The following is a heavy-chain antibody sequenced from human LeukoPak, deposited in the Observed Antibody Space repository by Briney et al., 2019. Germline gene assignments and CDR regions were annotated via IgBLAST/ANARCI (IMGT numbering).Heavy chain of an antibody. D-gene: IGHD5-12*01. CDR1: GYTFTGYY. V-gene: IGHV1-69*13. CDR3: ARAGYSGYDFSEYYFDY. Sequence: SVKVSCKASGYTFTGYYLHWVRQAPGQGLEWMGGIIPIFGTANYAQKFQGRVTITADESTSTAYMELSSLRSEDTAVYYCARAGYSGYDFSEYYFDYWGQGTLVTVSS. CDR2: IIPIFGTA. J-gene: IGHJ4*02.